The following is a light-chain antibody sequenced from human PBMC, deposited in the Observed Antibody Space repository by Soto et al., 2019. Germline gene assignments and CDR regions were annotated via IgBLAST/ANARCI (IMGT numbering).Light chain of an antibody. Sequence: DIQMTQSPSTLSASVGNRVTITCRASQSISSWLAWYQQKPGKAPKLLIYDASSLESGVPSRFSGSGSGTEFTLTISRLEPEDFAVYYCQQYGSSTITFGQGTRLEIK. CDR3: QQYGSSTIT. CDR2: DAS. J-gene: IGKJ5*01. CDR1: QSISSW. V-gene: IGKV1-5*01.